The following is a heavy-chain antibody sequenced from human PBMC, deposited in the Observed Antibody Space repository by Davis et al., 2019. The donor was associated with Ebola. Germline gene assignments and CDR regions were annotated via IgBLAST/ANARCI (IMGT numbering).Heavy chain of an antibody. CDR2: IRQDGSEI. J-gene: IGHJ3*02. Sequence: GGSLKISCAASGFTFSSYWMTWVRQAPGKGLEWVANIRQDGSEIYYVDSVKGRFTISRDNAKNSLYLQMNSLRAEDTAVYYCAKDPSSAWYTNAFDIWGQGIMVTVSS. D-gene: IGHD6-19*01. CDR1: GFTFSSYW. CDR3: AKDPSSAWYTNAFDI. V-gene: IGHV3-7*03.